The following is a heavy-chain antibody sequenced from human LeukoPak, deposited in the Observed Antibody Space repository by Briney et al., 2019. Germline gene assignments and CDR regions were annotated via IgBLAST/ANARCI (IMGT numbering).Heavy chain of an antibody. CDR3: ARFTRYDGGGYYLDY. J-gene: IGHJ4*02. V-gene: IGHV4-59*08. CDR1: GGSISIYW. D-gene: IGHD3-22*01. Sequence: SETLSLTCTVSGGSISIYWWSWVRQPPGKGLEWIGHIFHSGSTTYNASLQSRVTISVDTSKNQFSLNLNSVTAADTALYYCARFTRYDGGGYYLDYWGQGTLVTVSS. CDR2: IFHSGST.